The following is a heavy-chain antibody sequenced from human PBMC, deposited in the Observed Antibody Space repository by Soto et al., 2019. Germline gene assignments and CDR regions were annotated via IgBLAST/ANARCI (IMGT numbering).Heavy chain of an antibody. J-gene: IGHJ4*02. CDR3: ASHYDMWSGYLSPVDY. D-gene: IGHD3-3*01. CDR2: IDTSGTKI. Sequence: QVQLVESGGGLVKPGGSLRLSCAASGYTFSDYYMSWIRQAPGKGLEWISYIDTSGTKIYYADSVKGRFTITRDNAKNSRYLEMNSLRDEDTAVYYCASHYDMWSGYLSPVDYWGQGTLVTVSS. V-gene: IGHV3-11*01. CDR1: GYTFSDYY.